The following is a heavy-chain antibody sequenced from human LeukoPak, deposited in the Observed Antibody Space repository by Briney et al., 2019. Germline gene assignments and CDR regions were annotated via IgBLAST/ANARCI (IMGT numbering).Heavy chain of an antibody. CDR3: GRQGYIGAHYLLDF. V-gene: IGHV4-4*07. CDR2: IYTAGTT. J-gene: IGHJ4*02. D-gene: IGHD2-15*01. CDR1: SGSINSYC. Sequence: SETLSLTCTVSSGSINSYCWGWVRQPPGKGLEWIGRIYTAGTTQYNPSLKSRVTMSIDTSTNQFSLNLRSMTAADTAVYYCGRQGYIGAHYLLDFWSQGTLVAVS.